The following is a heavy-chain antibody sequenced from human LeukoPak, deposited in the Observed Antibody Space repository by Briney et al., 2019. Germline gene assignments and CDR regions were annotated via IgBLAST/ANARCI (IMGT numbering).Heavy chain of an antibody. Sequence: PGGSLRLSCAASGFTFSSYAMSWVRQAPGKGLEWVSAISGSGGSTYYADSVKGRLTISRDNSKNTLYLQMNSLRAEDTAVYYCAKDSTHYYDRFRYFQHWGQGTLVTVSS. CDR3: AKDSTHYYDRFRYFQH. D-gene: IGHD3-22*01. V-gene: IGHV3-23*01. CDR2: ISGSGGST. CDR1: GFTFSSYA. J-gene: IGHJ1*01.